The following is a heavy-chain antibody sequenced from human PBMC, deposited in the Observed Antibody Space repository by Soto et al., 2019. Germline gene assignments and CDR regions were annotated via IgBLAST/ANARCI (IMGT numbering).Heavy chain of an antibody. CDR3: ARVKHATYYYYYYMDV. CDR2: MNPNSGNT. CDR1: GDTFTSYY. V-gene: IGHV1-8*01. D-gene: IGHD2-15*01. J-gene: IGHJ6*03. Sequence: GASVKVSCKASGDTFTSYYSSWLRQATRQGLEWMGWMNPNSGNTGYAQKFQGRVTMTRNTSISTAYMELSSLRSEDTAVYYCARVKHATYYYYYYMDVWGKGTTVTVSS.